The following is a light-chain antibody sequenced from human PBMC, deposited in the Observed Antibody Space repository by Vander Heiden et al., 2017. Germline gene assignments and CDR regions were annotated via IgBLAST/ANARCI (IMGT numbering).Light chain of an antibody. CDR2: GAS. CDR1: QSVSGSY. V-gene: IGKV3-20*01. CDR3: QQYGSSPPYT. Sequence: EIVLTQSPGTLSLSQGERATLSCRASQSVSGSYLAWYQQKYGQAPRLLIYGASSRPAGIPDRFSGSGSGTDFTLTISRLDPEDFGVYYCQQYGSSPPYTFGQGTKLEIK. J-gene: IGKJ2*01.